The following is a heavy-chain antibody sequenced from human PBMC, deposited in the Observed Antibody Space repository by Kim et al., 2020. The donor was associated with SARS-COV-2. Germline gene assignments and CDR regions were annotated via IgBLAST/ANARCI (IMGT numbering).Heavy chain of an antibody. D-gene: IGHD4-17*01. Sequence: SETLSLTCTVSGGSISSYYWSWIRQPPGKGLEWIGYIYYSGSTNYNPSLKSRVTISVDTSKNQFSLKLSSVTAADTAVYYCARNYGDYFLSFGWFDPWG. CDR1: GGSISSYY. V-gene: IGHV4-59*13. CDR3: ARNYGDYFLSFGWFDP. J-gene: IGHJ5*02. CDR2: IYYSGST.